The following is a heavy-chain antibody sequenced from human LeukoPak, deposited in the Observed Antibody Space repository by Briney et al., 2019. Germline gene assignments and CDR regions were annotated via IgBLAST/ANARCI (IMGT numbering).Heavy chain of an antibody. CDR1: GFTFSNYW. CDR3: ANLGSLL. CDR2: INKDGSEI. Sequence: GGSLRLSCTGSGFTFSNYWMNWVRQAPGKGLEWVANINKDGSEIYYVASVKGRFTISRDNAENSVYLQMNSLRAEDTAVYYCANLGSLLWGQGTLVTVSS. J-gene: IGHJ4*02. V-gene: IGHV3-7*01.